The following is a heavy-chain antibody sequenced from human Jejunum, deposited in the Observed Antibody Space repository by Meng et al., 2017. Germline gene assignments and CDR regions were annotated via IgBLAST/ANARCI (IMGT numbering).Heavy chain of an antibody. J-gene: IGHJ3*02. D-gene: IGHD2-15*01. CDR3: VRDFTPYNNNMWYDAYDI. CDR1: GFTFSTYW. Sequence: GGSLRLSCAASGFTFSTYWIHWVRQAPGKGLEWVANIKKDGSEKYYGDSVKGRFTISRDNAKNSVYLEMNSLRAEDTAVYYCVRDFTPYNNNMWYDAYDIWGQGTMVTVSS. CDR2: IKKDGSEK. V-gene: IGHV3-7*01.